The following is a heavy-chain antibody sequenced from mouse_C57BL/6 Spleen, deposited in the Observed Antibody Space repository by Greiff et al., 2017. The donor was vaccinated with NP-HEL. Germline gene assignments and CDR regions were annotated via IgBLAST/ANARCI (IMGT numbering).Heavy chain of an antibody. J-gene: IGHJ4*01. V-gene: IGHV1-81*01. CDR2: IYPRSGNT. CDR3: ARKGYYAMEY. Sequence: QVQLQQSGAELARPGASVKLSCKASGYTFTSYGISWVKQRTGQGLEWIGEIYPRSGNTYYNEKFKGKATLTEDKSSSTAYMELRSLTSKDSAVYFCARKGYYAMEYWGQGTSVTVSS. CDR1: GYTFTSYG.